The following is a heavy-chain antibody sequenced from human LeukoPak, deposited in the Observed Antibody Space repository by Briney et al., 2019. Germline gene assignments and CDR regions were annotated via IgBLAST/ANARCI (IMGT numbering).Heavy chain of an antibody. J-gene: IGHJ6*03. CDR2: MNPNSGNK. CDR3: ARGPQWRGDYYYMDV. Sequence: AASVKVSCKASGYSFTNFDINWVRQATGQGLEWVGWMNPNSGNKGYAQKFQGRVTMTMNTSITTAYMELSSLRSEDTAVYYCARGPQWRGDYYYMDVWGRGTTVTVSS. D-gene: IGHD6-19*01. V-gene: IGHV1-8*01. CDR1: GYSFTNFD.